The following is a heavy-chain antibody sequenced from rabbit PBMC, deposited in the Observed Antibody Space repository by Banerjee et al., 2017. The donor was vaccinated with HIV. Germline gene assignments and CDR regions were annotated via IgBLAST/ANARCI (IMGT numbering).Heavy chain of an antibody. V-gene: IGHV1S40*01. CDR2: IYAGSSGST. D-gene: IGHD7-1*01. CDR3: ARGAGYGTYGDALHL. Sequence: QSLEESGGDLVKPGASLTLTCTASGFSFSSGYDMCWVRQAPGKGLEWIACIYAGSSGSTYSASWAKGRFTISKTSSTTVTLQMTSLTAADTATYFCARGAGYGTYGDALHLWGPGTLVTVS. J-gene: IGHJ4*01. CDR1: GFSFSSGYD.